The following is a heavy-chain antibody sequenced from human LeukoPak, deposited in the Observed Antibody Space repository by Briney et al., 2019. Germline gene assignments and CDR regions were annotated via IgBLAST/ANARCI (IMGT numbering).Heavy chain of an antibody. CDR1: GFTVSSNY. V-gene: IGHV3-53*01. Sequence: GGSLRLSCAASGFTVSSNYMSWVRQAPGKGLEWVSGIYSGGTTYYADSVKARFSISRDNSKNTLYLQMNSLRAEDTAVYYCARQRPFDYWGQGTPVTVSS. CDR3: ARQRPFDY. CDR2: IYSGGTT. J-gene: IGHJ4*02.